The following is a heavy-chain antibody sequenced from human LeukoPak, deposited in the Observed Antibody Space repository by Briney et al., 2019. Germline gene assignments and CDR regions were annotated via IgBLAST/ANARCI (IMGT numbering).Heavy chain of an antibody. Sequence: PGGSLRLSCAASGFTFSSYAMHWVRQAPGKGLEYVSAISSNGGSTYYANSVKGRFTISRANSKNTLYLQMGSLRAEDMAVYYCARSMSNYSYYGMDVWGQGTTVTVSS. V-gene: IGHV3-64*01. CDR2: ISSNGGST. J-gene: IGHJ6*02. CDR1: GFTFSSYA. CDR3: ARSMSNYSYYGMDV.